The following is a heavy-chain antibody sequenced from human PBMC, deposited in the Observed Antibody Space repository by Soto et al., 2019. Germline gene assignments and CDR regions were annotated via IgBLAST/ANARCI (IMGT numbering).Heavy chain of an antibody. CDR1: GGSVSSVSYY. J-gene: IGHJ5*02. Sequence: SETLSLTCTVSGGSVSSVSYYWSWIRQPPGKGLEWIGYIYYSGGTNYNPSLKSRVTISVDTSKNQFSLKLSSVTAADTAVYYCARRPYYFNSGRWFWFDPWGQGTLVTVSS. D-gene: IGHD3-10*01. V-gene: IGHV4-61*01. CDR3: ARRPYYFNSGRWFWFDP. CDR2: IYYSGGT.